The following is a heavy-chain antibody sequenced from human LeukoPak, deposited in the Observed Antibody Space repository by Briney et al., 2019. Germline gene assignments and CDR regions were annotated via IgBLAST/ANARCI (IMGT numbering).Heavy chain of an antibody. V-gene: IGHV3-69-1*01. CDR3: ARDLGYSTF. CDR2: ISSSSYI. J-gene: IGHJ4*02. Sequence: PGGSLIISCAASGFTFSDYYMSWIRQVPGKGLEWVSSISSSSYIYYADSVKGRFTISRDNAKNSLYLQMNSLRAEDTAVYYCARDLGYSTFWGQGTLVTVSS. D-gene: IGHD3-16*01. CDR1: GFTFSDYY.